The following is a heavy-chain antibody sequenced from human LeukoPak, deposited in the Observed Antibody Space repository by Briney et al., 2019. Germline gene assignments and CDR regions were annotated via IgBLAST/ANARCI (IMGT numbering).Heavy chain of an antibody. J-gene: IGHJ4*02. CDR1: GFTFSDFG. V-gene: IGHV3-30*02. D-gene: IGHD4-23*01. CDR2: VWSAEEER. Sequence: GGSLRLSCVASGFTFSDFGMHWVRQTPGKGLEWVAIVWSAEEERYYADSVQGRFTISRDNSRNTMYLQMDSLRVEDTGLYYCAKELDYGANSAGYFASWGQGTLVTVST. CDR3: AKELDYGANSAGYFAS.